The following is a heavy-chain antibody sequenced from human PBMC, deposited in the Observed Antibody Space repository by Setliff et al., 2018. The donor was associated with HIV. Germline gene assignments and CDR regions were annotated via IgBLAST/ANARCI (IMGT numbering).Heavy chain of an antibody. V-gene: IGHV4-34*01. CDR2: INHKGST. J-gene: IGHJ5*01. CDR1: RGSFSGYY. Sequence: SETLSLTCAVFRGSFSGYYWTWIRQAPGKGLEWIGDINHKGSTNYKSSLKSRVTISMDTSKNQFSLKLTSVTAADTAVYFCARRQWLAANFDSWGQGTLVTV. CDR3: ARRQWLAANFDS. D-gene: IGHD6-19*01.